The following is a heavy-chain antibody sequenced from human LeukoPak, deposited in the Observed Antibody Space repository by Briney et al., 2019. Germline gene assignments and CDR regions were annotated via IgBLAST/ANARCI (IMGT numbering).Heavy chain of an antibody. V-gene: IGHV3-21*01. CDR2: ISSSSSYI. Sequence: GGSLRLSCAASGFTFSSYSMNWVRQAPGKGLEWVSSISSSSSYIYYADSVKGRFTISRDNAKNSLYLQMNSLRAEDTAVYYCARGYCSSTSCYPSPFDIWSQGTMVTVSS. CDR1: GFTFSSYS. D-gene: IGHD2-2*01. J-gene: IGHJ3*02. CDR3: ARGYCSSTSCYPSPFDI.